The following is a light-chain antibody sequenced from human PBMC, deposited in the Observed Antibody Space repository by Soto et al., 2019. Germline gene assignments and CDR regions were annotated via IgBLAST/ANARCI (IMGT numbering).Light chain of an antibody. CDR1: QSVSSNY. CDR2: GVS. J-gene: IGKJ1*01. CDR3: QQYDHSPRT. V-gene: IGKV3-20*01. Sequence: EIVLTQSPGTLSLSLGERATLSCRASQSVSSNYVAWYQQKPGQVPRLLISGVSSRAAGVPDRFSGSGSGTDFTLTISRLEPQDSAVYFCQQYDHSPRTFGQGTKVDIK.